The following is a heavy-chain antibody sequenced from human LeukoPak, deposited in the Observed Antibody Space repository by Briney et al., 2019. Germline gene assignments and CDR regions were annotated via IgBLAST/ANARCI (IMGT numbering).Heavy chain of an antibody. Sequence: GGSLRLSCAASGFTFSSYAMSWVRQAPGKGLEWVSAISGSGGSTYYADSVKGRFTISRDNSKKTLYLQMNSLRAEDSAVYYCAKGLGYCSSTSCYTGFDAFDIWGQGTMVTVSS. D-gene: IGHD2-2*02. V-gene: IGHV3-23*01. CDR1: GFTFSSYA. CDR2: ISGSGGST. J-gene: IGHJ3*02. CDR3: AKGLGYCSSTSCYTGFDAFDI.